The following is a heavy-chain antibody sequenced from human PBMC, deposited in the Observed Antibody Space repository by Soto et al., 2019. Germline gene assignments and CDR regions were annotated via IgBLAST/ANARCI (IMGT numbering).Heavy chain of an antibody. D-gene: IGHD5-18*01. J-gene: IGHJ4*02. Sequence: ASVKVSCKASGYTFTSYAMHWVRQAPGQRLEWMGWISAYNGNTRYAQTLQDRVTMTTDTSTSTAYMELRSPRSDDTAMYYCARVQTRYSDAYAYWAQGTLVTVSA. CDR2: ISAYNGNT. V-gene: IGHV1-18*01. CDR1: GYTFTSYA. CDR3: ARVQTRYSDAYAY.